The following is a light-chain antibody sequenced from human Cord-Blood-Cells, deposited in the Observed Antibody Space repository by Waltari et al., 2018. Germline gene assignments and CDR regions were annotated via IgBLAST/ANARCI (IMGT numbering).Light chain of an antibody. CDR1: QDISNY. CDR3: QQYDNLIT. J-gene: IGKJ5*01. V-gene: IGKV1-33*01. CDR2: DAS. Sequence: DIQMTQSPSSLSASVGDRVTITCQASQDISNYLNWYQQKQGKAPKLLIYDASNLETGVPSRFSGSGSGTDFTFTISSLQPEDIATYYCQQYDNLITFGQGTRLEIK.